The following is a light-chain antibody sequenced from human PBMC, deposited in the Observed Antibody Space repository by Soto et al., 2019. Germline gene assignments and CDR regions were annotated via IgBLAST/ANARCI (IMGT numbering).Light chain of an antibody. CDR1: HSVNSH. J-gene: IGKJ5*01. V-gene: IGKV3-15*01. CDR2: GAS. CDR3: QQYKNWPL. Sequence: MMMTQSPATLSLSPGERVTLSCRTSHSVNSHVAWYQQKPGQAPRLLLYGASTRATGIPVRFSGSGFGTEFTLTISSLKSEDFAVDYCQQYKNWPLFGQGTRLEI.